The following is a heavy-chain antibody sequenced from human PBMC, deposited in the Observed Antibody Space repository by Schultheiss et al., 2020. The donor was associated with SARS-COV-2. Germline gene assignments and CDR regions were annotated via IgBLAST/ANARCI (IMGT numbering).Heavy chain of an antibody. D-gene: IGHD1-26*01. CDR3: AREGGSYWGDAFDI. Sequence: SQTLSLTCTVSNGSVSIGSYYWSWLRQPPGKGLEWIGYIYYSGSTNYNPSLKSRVTISVDTSKNQFSLKLSSVTAADTAVYYCAREGGSYWGDAFDIWGQGTMVTVSS. CDR2: IYYSGST. V-gene: IGHV4-61*01. J-gene: IGHJ3*02. CDR1: NGSVSIGSYY.